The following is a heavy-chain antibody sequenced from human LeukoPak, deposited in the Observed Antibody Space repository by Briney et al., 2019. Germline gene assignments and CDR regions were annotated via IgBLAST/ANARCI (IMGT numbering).Heavy chain of an antibody. CDR3: AKDWWVREETGSAFDI. Sequence: PGRSLRLSCAASGFTFDDYAMHWVRQAPGKGLEGVSGISWNSGSIGYADSVKGRFTISRDNAKNSLYLQMNSLRAEDTALYYCAKDWWVREETGSAFDIWGQGTMVTVSS. CDR2: ISWNSGSI. D-gene: IGHD5-12*01. J-gene: IGHJ3*02. CDR1: GFTFDDYA. V-gene: IGHV3-9*01.